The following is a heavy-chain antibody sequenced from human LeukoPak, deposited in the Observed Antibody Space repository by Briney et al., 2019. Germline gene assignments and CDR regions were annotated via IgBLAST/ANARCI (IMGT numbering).Heavy chain of an antibody. CDR2: INPNSGGT. CDR1: GYTFTGYY. D-gene: IGHD1-26*01. Sequence: ASVKVSCKASGYTFTGYYMHWVRQAPGQGLEWMGWINPNSGGTNYAQKFQGRVTMTTDTSTSTAYMELRSLRSDDTAVYYCARYSPDGGGNYWGQGTLVTVSS. J-gene: IGHJ4*02. CDR3: ARYSPDGGGNY. V-gene: IGHV1-2*02.